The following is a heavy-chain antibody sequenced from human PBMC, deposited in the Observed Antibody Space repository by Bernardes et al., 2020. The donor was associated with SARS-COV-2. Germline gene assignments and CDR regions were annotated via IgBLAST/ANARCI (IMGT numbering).Heavy chain of an antibody. Sequence: GESLKISCGGSGYNFNTQWVAWVRQVAGKGLEYMGIIYPGDSETKYGPSFQGQVTISADKSISTAYLQWSSLKASDTAMYYCARLEVWGSYRYTPFDYWGQGTLVTVSS. J-gene: IGHJ4*02. D-gene: IGHD3-16*02. CDR1: GYNFNTQW. CDR2: IYPGDSET. V-gene: IGHV5-51*01. CDR3: ARLEVWGSYRYTPFDY.